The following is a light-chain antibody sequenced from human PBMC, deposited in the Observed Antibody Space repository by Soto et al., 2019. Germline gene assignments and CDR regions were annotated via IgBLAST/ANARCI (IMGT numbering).Light chain of an antibody. J-gene: IGKJ1*01. V-gene: IGKV3-20*01. CDR3: QQYGSSGT. Sequence: EIVLTQSPATLSLSPGERATLSCRASQSVSSYLAWYQQKPGQAPRLLIYGASSRATGIPDRFSGSGSGTDFTLTINRLEPEDFAVYYCQQYGSSGTFGQGTKVDIK. CDR1: QSVSSY. CDR2: GAS.